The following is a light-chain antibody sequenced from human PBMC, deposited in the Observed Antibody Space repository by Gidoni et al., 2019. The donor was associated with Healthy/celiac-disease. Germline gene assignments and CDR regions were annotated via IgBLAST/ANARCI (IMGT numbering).Light chain of an antibody. V-gene: IGLV2-23*02. Sequence: QSALTQPASVSGSPGQPITIPCTGTSSYVGSYNLVSWYQQHPGKAPNLMIYEVSKRPSGVSNRFSGSKSGNTASLTISGLQAEDEADYYCCSYAGSSTLVFGGGTKLTVL. CDR3: CSYAGSSTLV. J-gene: IGLJ2*01. CDR2: EVS. CDR1: SSYVGSYNL.